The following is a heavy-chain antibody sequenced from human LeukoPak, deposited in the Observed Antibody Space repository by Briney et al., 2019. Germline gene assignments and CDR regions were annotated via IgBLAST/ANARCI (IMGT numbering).Heavy chain of an antibody. V-gene: IGHV3-64D*06. CDR1: GFTFSSYA. Sequence: VGSLRLSCSASGFTFSSYAMHWVRQAPGKGLEYVSAISSNGGSTYYADSVKGRFTISRDNSKNTLYLQMSSLRAEDTAVYYCVNSPRGYLASYQLLSNYYYYYGMDVWGKGTTVTVSS. CDR3: VNSPRGYLASYQLLSNYYYYYGMDV. J-gene: IGHJ6*04. D-gene: IGHD2-2*01. CDR2: ISSNGGST.